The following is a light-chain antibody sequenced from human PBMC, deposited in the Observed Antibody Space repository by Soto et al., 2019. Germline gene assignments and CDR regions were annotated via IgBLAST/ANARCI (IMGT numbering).Light chain of an antibody. CDR2: AAS. V-gene: IGKV1-39*01. CDR3: QQSYSTPQT. Sequence: DIQMNQSPSSLSASVGDRVTITCRASQSISSYLNWYQQKPGKAPKLLIYAASSLQSGVPSRFSGSGSGTDFTLTISSLQPEDFATYYCQQSYSTPQTVGQGTKVEIK. CDR1: QSISSY. J-gene: IGKJ1*01.